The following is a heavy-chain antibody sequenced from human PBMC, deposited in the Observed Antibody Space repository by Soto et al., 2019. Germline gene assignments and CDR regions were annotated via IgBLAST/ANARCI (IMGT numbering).Heavy chain of an antibody. D-gene: IGHD2-2*01. V-gene: IGHV1-69*02. Sequence: ASVKVSCKGSGGTFNRYTITWVRQAPGQGLEWMGRIIPMFGIASYAQNFQGRVTITADKSTSTAYMELSSLRSEDTAVYYCAGVWGRSDVVPAVFSVVDVGGKGTTFTVSS. J-gene: IGHJ6*03. CDR1: GGTFNRYT. CDR2: IIPMFGIA. CDR3: AGVWGRSDVVPAVFSVVDV.